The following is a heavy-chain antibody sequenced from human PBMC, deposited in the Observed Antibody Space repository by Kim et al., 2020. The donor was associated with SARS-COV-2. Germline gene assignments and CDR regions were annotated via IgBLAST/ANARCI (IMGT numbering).Heavy chain of an antibody. CDR2: T. D-gene: IGHD2-15*01. Sequence: TSYTQKVPGRVTMTRNTSISTAYMELSSLRSEDTAVYYCARVGRGGTIDYWGQGTLVTVSS. V-gene: IGHV1-8*01. CDR3: ARVGRGGTIDY. J-gene: IGHJ4*02.